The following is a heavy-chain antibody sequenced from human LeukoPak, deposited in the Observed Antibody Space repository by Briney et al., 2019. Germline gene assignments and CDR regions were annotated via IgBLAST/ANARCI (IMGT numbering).Heavy chain of an antibody. CDR3: ARGPPYLITMVRGVITLGAFDI. V-gene: IGHV3-30-3*01. CDR2: ISYDGSNK. CDR1: GFTFSSYA. D-gene: IGHD3-10*01. Sequence: GGSLRLSCAASGFTFSSYAMHWVRQAPGKGLEWVAVISYDGSNKYYADSVKGRFTISRDNSKNTLYLQMNSLRAEDTAVYCCARGPPYLITMVRGVITLGAFDIWGQGTMVTVSS. J-gene: IGHJ3*02.